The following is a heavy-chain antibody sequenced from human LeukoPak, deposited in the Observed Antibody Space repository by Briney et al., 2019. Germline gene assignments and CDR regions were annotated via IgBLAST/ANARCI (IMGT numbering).Heavy chain of an antibody. J-gene: IGHJ4*02. CDR3: AKEIAAAAYFDY. V-gene: IGHV3-23*01. Sequence: GGSLRLSCAASGFTLSSYAMSWVRQAPGKGLEWFSGISGSGGSTYYADSVKGRLTISRDNSKNALYLQMNSLRAEDTAIYYCAKEIAAAAYFDYWGQGTLVTVSS. D-gene: IGHD6-13*01. CDR2: ISGSGGST. CDR1: GFTLSSYA.